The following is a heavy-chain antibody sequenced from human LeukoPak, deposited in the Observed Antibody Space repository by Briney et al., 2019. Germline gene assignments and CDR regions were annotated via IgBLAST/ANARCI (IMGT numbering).Heavy chain of an antibody. Sequence: SETLSLTCTVSGGSISSYYWNWIRQPPGKGLEWIGYIYYSGSTNYNPSLKSRVTISVDTSKNQFSLKLSSVTAADTAVYYCARGSGSYYYYYYYMDVWGKGTTVTISS. CDR1: GGSISSYY. V-gene: IGHV4-59*01. J-gene: IGHJ6*03. CDR2: IYYSGST. CDR3: ARGSGSYYYYYYYMDV. D-gene: IGHD1-26*01.